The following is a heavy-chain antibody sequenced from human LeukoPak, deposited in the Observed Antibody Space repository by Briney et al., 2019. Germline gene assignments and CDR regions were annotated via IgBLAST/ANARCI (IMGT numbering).Heavy chain of an antibody. D-gene: IGHD6-13*01. CDR1: GFTFSDYY. CDR3: AKDPYSSSPDNWFDP. V-gene: IGHV3-11*01. J-gene: IGHJ5*02. Sequence: GGSLRLSCAASGFTFSDYYMSWIRQAPGKGLEWVSHISRSGSTRYYADSVKGRFTISRDNSKNTVYLQMNSLRAEDTAVYYCAKDPYSSSPDNWFDPWGQGTLVTVSS. CDR2: ISRSGSTR.